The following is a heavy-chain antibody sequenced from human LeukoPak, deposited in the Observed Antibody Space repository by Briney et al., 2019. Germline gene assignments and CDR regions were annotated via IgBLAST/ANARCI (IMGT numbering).Heavy chain of an antibody. D-gene: IGHD3-22*01. Sequence: ASVKVSCKASGYTFTGYYMLWVRQAPGQGLEWMGWINPNSGGTNYAQKFQGRVTMTRDTSISTAYMELSRLRSDDTAVYYCARDQYYYDSSGYLNYWGQGTLVTVSS. J-gene: IGHJ4*02. V-gene: IGHV1-2*02. CDR1: GYTFTGYY. CDR2: INPNSGGT. CDR3: ARDQYYYDSSGYLNY.